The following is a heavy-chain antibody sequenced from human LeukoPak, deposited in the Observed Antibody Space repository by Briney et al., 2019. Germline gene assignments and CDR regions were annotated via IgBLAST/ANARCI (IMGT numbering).Heavy chain of an antibody. D-gene: IGHD3-9*01. V-gene: IGHV3-30*01. J-gene: IGHJ4*02. Sequence: GKSLRLSCVASGFTFSSYPMHWVRQTPGKGLEWVAIISYDGSNNYYADSVKGRFIGSRDNSKNTLFLEMNSLRPEDTAVYYCARDAGDILTGYFKYYFDYWGQGTLVTVSS. CDR2: ISYDGSNN. CDR1: GFTFSSYP. CDR3: ARDAGDILTGYFKYYFDY.